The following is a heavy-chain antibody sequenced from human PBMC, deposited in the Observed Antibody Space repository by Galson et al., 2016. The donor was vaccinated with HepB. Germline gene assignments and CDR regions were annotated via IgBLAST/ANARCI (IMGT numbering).Heavy chain of an antibody. CDR1: GGSISAGGYY. CDR3: AREISGYDSVWFDP. D-gene: IGHD5-12*01. Sequence: TLSLTCTVSGGSISAGGYYWSWIRQHPGKGLEWIGYISYSGSTYFNPSLKSRVTISVDTSKSQFSLKLSSVTAADTAVYYCAREISGYDSVWFDPWGQGTLVTVSS. J-gene: IGHJ5*02. CDR2: ISYSGST. V-gene: IGHV4-31*03.